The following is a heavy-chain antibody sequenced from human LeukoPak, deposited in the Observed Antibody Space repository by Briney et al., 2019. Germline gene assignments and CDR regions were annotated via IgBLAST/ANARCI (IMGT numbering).Heavy chain of an antibody. CDR1: GLSFSRYE. V-gene: IGHV3-48*03. CDR2: ISSSGSAI. CDR3: ARDYNFDY. Sequence: GGPLSHSCAAWGLSFSRYEMMDVGQAPGKGLEWISYISSSGSAIDYADSVKGRFTISRDNAKNSLYLQMNTLRAEDTAVYYCARDYNFDYWGQGTLVTVSS. J-gene: IGHJ4*02.